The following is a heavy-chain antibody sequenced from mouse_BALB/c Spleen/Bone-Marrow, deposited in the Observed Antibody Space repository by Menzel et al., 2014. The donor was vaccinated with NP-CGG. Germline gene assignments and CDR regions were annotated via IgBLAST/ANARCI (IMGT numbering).Heavy chain of an antibody. CDR2: IYPGDGDT. D-gene: IGHD2-3*01. V-gene: IGHV1-82*01. CDR1: GYAFSSSW. CDR3: ARSDGYRDMDY. Sequence: VQLQESRPELVKPGASVKISCKASGYAFSSSWMNWVKQRPGQGLEWIGRIYPGDGDTKYNGKFKGKATLTADKSSSTAYMQLSSLTSVDSAVYFCARSDGYRDMDYWGQGTSVTVSS. J-gene: IGHJ4*01.